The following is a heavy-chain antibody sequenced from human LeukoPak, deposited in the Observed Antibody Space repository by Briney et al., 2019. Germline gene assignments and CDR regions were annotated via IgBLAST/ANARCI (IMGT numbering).Heavy chain of an antibody. CDR3: ARSAPLYYYYGMDV. J-gene: IGHJ6*02. V-gene: IGHV4-59*01. D-gene: IGHD6-25*01. CDR2: IYYSGST. Sequence: SETLSLTCTVSGGSISSYYWSWIRQPPGKGLEWIGYIYYSGSTNYNPSLKSRVTISVDTSKNQFSLKLSSVTAADTAVYYCARSAPLYYYYGMDVWGQGTTVTVS. CDR1: GGSISSYY.